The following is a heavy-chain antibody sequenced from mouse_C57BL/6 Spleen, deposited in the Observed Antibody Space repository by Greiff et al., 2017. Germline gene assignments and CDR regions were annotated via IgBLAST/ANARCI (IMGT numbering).Heavy chain of an antibody. Sequence: EVKLVESGGGLVKPGGSLKLSCAASGFTFSDYGMHWVRQAPEKGLAWVAYISSGSSTIYYADTVKGRFTISRDNAKNTLFLQMTSLRSEDTAMYYCARTDDYDEGGAMDYWGQGTSVTVST. CDR2: ISSGSSTI. CDR1: GFTFSDYG. D-gene: IGHD2-4*01. J-gene: IGHJ4*01. CDR3: ARTDDYDEGGAMDY. V-gene: IGHV5-17*01.